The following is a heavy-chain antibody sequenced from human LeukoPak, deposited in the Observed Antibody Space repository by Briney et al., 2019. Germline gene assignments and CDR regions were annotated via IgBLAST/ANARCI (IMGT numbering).Heavy chain of an antibody. CDR3: ARDRFRAAGTQAEYFQH. CDR1: GYTFTGYY. CDR2: INPNSGGT. V-gene: IGHV1-2*06. D-gene: IGHD6-13*01. Sequence: GASVKVSCKAYGYTFTGYYMHWVRQAPGQGLEWMGRINPNSGGTNYAQKFQGRVTMTRDTSISTAYMELSRLRSDDTAVYYCARDRFRAAGTQAEYFQHWGQGTLVTVSS. J-gene: IGHJ1*01.